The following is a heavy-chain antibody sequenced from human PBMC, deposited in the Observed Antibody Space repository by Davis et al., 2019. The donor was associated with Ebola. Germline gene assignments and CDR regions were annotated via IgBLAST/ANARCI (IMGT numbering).Heavy chain of an antibody. CDR1: GFSFSNYG. V-gene: IGHV3-30*18. D-gene: IGHD3-10*01. CDR2: ISYDGSNK. CDR3: AKDWVEHGSALGGYYYGMDV. J-gene: IGHJ6*02. Sequence: PGGSLRLSCAASGFSFSNYGMHWVRQAPGKGLEWVAVISYDGSNKYYADTVKGRFTISRDNSKNTLYLQMNSLRAEDTAVYYCAKDWVEHGSALGGYYYGMDVWGQGTTVTVSS.